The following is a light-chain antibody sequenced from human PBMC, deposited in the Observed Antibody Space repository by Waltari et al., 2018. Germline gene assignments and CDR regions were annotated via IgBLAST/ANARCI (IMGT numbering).Light chain of an antibody. CDR1: SSDVGGYNY. CDR3: SSYTSSSTSGV. CDR2: DVS. J-gene: IGLJ2*01. V-gene: IGLV2-14*03. Sequence: QSALTQPASVSGSPGQSITLSCTGTSSDVGGYNYVSWYQQHPGKAPKLMIYDVSKRPSGVSNRFSGSKSGNTASLTISGLQAEDEADYYCSSYTSSSTSGVFGGGTKLTVL.